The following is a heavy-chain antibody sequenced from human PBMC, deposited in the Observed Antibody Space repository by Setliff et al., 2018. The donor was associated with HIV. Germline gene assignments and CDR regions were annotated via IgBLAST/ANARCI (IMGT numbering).Heavy chain of an antibody. CDR1: GFSFSSYW. V-gene: IGHV3-7*03. CDR2: IKQDGSER. J-gene: IGHJ4*02. Sequence: GGSLRLSCAAPGFSFSSYWMSWVRQAPGKGLEWVANIKQDGSERYYVDSVKGRFTISRDNAKNSLYLQMNGLRVEDTAVYYCARAYNVYDYRFDSSGYDYWGQGTLVTVSS. CDR3: ARAYNVYDYRFDSSGYDY. D-gene: IGHD3-22*01.